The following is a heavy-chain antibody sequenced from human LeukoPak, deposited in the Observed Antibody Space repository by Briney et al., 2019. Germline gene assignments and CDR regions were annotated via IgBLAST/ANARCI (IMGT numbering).Heavy chain of an antibody. CDR2: ISGSGGST. D-gene: IGHD5-24*01. Sequence: GGSLRLSCAASGFTFSSYAMSWVCQAPGKGLEWVSAISGSGGSTHYADSVKGRFTISRDNSKNTLYLQMNSLRAEDTAVYYCAKNGVEMARLGWFDPWGQGTLVTVSS. J-gene: IGHJ5*02. V-gene: IGHV3-23*01. CDR3: AKNGVEMARLGWFDP. CDR1: GFTFSSYA.